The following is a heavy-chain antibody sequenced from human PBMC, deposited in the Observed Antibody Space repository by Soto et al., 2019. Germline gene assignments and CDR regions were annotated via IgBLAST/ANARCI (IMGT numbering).Heavy chain of an antibody. CDR2: INAYNGNT. V-gene: IGHV1-18*01. Sequence: ASVKVSCKASGYTFTSYGISRVRQAPGQGLEWMGWINAYNGNTNYAQNLQGRLTMTTDTSTSTAYMELRSLRSDDTAVYYCARDWFGVDYWGQGTLVTSPQ. CDR3: ARDWFGVDY. J-gene: IGHJ4*02. D-gene: IGHD3-16*01. CDR1: GYTFTSYG.